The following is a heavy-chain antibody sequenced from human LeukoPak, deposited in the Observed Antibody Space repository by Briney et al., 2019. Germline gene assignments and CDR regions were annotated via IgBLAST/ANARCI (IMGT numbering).Heavy chain of an antibody. J-gene: IGHJ4*02. Sequence: SETLSLTCTVSGGSISSYYWSWIRQPPGKGLEWIGYIYYSGSTNYNPSLKSRVTISVDTSKNQFSLKLSSVTAADTAVYYCARHEGPGSSLDYWGQGTLVTVSS. D-gene: IGHD1-14*01. CDR1: GGSISSYY. CDR3: ARHEGPGSSLDY. V-gene: IGHV4-59*08. CDR2: IYYSGST.